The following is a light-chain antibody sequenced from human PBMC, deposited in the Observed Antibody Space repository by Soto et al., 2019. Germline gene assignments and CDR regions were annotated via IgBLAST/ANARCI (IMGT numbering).Light chain of an antibody. CDR3: QQYGGSQWK. J-gene: IGKJ1*01. V-gene: IGKV3-20*01. Sequence: EIVLTQSPGTLSLAPGERATLSCRASQSVRSSYLAWYQQKPGQSPRLLIYGASSRATGIPDRFSGSRSGTDFTLTISRLEPEDFEVYYCQQYGGSQWKFGQGTKVDI. CDR2: GAS. CDR1: QSVRSSY.